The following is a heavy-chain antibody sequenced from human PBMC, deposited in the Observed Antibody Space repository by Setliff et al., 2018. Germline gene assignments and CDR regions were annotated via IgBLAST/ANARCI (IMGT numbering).Heavy chain of an antibody. V-gene: IGHV3-15*01. CDR2: IKSKADGGTA. CDR3: ATRLGDF. CDR1: GFTFSDAW. J-gene: IGHJ4*02. Sequence: GGSLRLSCAASGFTFSDAWMNWVRQAPGKGLEWVGRIKSKADGGTADFAAPVKGRFTISRDDSKNTVSLQMNSLKTEDTAVYFCATRLGDFWGQGTLVTVSS.